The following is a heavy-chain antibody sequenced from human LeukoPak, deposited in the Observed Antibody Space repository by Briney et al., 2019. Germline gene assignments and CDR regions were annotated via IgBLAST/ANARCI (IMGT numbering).Heavy chain of an antibody. Sequence: GGSLRLSCAASGFTFSSYAMHWVRQAPGKGLEWVAVISYDGSNKYYADSVKGRFTISRDNSKNTLYLQMNSLRAEDTAVYYCAKGPIIFVVVPAAPDYWGQGTLVTVSS. CDR2: ISYDGSNK. CDR1: GFTFSSYA. J-gene: IGHJ4*02. CDR3: AKGPIIFVVVPAAPDY. D-gene: IGHD2-2*01. V-gene: IGHV3-30-3*01.